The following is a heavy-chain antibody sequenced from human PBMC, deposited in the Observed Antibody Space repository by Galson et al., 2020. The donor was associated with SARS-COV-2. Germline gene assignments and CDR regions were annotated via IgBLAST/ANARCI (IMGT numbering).Heavy chain of an antibody. Sequence: GSLRLSCAASGFTFSSYAMSWVRQAPGKGLEWVSAISGSGGSTYYADSVKGRFTISRDNSKNTLYLQMNSLRAEDTAVYYCAKGARITMIVVVITTLTYFQHWGQGTLVTVSS. CDR1: GFTFSSYA. CDR2: ISGSGGST. D-gene: IGHD3-22*01. J-gene: IGHJ1*01. CDR3: AKGARITMIVVVITTLTYFQH. V-gene: IGHV3-23*01.